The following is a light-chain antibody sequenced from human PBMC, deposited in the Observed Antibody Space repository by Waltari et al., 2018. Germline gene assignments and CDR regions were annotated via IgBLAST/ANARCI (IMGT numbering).Light chain of an antibody. CDR2: AAS. Sequence: DIQMTQSPFSLSASVGDRVTITCRASQSINSYLNWYQQKPGKAPKLLIYAASSLQSGIPSRFSGSGSGRDFTLSISSLQPEEFATYCCQQSYSQTRTFGQGTKVEIK. V-gene: IGKV1-39*01. J-gene: IGKJ1*01. CDR1: QSINSY. CDR3: QQSYSQTRT.